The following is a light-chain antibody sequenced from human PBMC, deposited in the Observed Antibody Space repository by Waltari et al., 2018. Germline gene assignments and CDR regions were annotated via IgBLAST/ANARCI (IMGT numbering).Light chain of an antibody. Sequence: DIQMTQSPSLLSASVGDRVTITCRASHTISIYLAWYQQKPGKAPNLLIYKASTLESGVPSRFSGSGSGTEFTLTISSLQPDDFATYYCQQYHSYSPYTFGQGTTLDIK. CDR1: HTISIY. V-gene: IGKV1-5*03. J-gene: IGKJ2*01. CDR2: KAS. CDR3: QQYHSYSPYT.